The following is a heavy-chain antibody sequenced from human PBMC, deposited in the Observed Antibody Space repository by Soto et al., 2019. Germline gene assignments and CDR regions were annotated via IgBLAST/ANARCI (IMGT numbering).Heavy chain of an antibody. CDR1: GFTLSSDW. CDR2: IKQDGSEK. J-gene: IGHJ4*02. CDR3: ARGGYSGYDFDY. Sequence: PGGSLRLSCAASGFTLSSDWMSWVRQAPGKGLEWVANIKQDGSEKYYVDSVKGRFTISRDNAKNSLYLQMNSLRAEDAAVYYCARGGYSGYDFDYWGQGTLVTVSS. D-gene: IGHD5-12*01. V-gene: IGHV3-7*03.